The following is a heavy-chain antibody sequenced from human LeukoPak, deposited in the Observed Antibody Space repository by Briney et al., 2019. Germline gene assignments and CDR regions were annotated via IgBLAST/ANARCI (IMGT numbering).Heavy chain of an antibody. J-gene: IGHJ4*02. D-gene: IGHD2-15*01. CDR2: INQDGVEK. CDR1: GFTFSGYS. V-gene: IGHV3-7*05. CDR3: ARALVGDGSSIY. Sequence: GGSLRLSCAASGFTFSGYSINWVRQAPGKGLEWVANINQDGVEKYYVDSVKGRFTISRDNAKSSLYLQMNSLRAEDTAVYFCARALVGDGSSIYWGQGTLVTVSS.